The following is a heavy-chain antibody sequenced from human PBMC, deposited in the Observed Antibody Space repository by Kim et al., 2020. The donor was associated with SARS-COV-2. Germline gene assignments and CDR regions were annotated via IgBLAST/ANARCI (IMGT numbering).Heavy chain of an antibody. J-gene: IGHJ4*02. CDR3: ARTTVTTWGD. CDR2: ST. V-gene: IGHV4-31*02. Sequence: STYYNPSLKSRVTISVDTSKNQFSLKLSSVTAADTAVYYCARTTVTTWGDWGQGTLVTVSS. D-gene: IGHD4-17*01.